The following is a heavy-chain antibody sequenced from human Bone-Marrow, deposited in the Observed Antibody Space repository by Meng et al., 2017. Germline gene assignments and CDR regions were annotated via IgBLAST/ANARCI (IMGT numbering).Heavy chain of an antibody. Sequence: EVQLVEVGGGVGQPGGSLRLSCAASGFSLSSYAMSWVRHTPGKGLEWVAALSGGGFTTYYADSVKGRFTISRHNFKNTLYLQMNSLRAEDTALYYCAKYSYGLGDYFDYWGQGALVTVSS. CDR2: LSGGGFTT. J-gene: IGHJ4*02. CDR1: GFSLSSYA. CDR3: AKYSYGLGDYFDY. D-gene: IGHD5-18*01. V-gene: IGHV3-23*04.